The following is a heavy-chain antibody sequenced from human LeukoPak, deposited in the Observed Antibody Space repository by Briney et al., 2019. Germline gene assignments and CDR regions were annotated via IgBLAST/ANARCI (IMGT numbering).Heavy chain of an antibody. CDR3: HSGSYYLDY. D-gene: IGHD1-26*01. CDR1: GGSFSGYY. J-gene: IGHJ4*02. Sequence: PSETLSLTCAVYGGSFSGYYWSWIRQPPGKGLEWIGEINHSGSTNYNPSLKSRFTISVDTSKNQFSLKLSSVTAADTAVYYCHSGSYYLDYWGQGTLVTVSS. V-gene: IGHV4-34*01. CDR2: INHSGST.